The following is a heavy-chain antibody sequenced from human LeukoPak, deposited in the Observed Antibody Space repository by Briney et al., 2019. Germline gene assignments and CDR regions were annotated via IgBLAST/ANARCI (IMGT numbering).Heavy chain of an antibody. CDR1: GGSFSGYY. J-gene: IGHJ6*03. CDR3: ARESGYYYYMDV. D-gene: IGHD3-10*01. V-gene: IGHV4-34*01. CDR2: INHSGST. Sequence: SETLSLTCAVYGGSFSGYYWSWIRQPPGKGLEWIGEINHSGSTNYNPSLKSRITISVDTSKNQFSLKLSSVTAADTAVYYCARESGYYYYMDVWGKGTTVTVSS.